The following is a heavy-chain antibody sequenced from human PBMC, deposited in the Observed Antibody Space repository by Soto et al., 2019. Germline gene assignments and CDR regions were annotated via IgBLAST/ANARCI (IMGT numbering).Heavy chain of an antibody. Sequence: PSETLSLTCTVSGGSISSSSYYWGWIRQPPGKGLEWIGSIYYSGSTYYNPSLKSRVTISVDTSKNQFSLKLSSVTAADTAVYYCAVDYYDSSGYRDNWGQGTLVTVSS. CDR3: AVDYYDSSGYRDN. CDR1: GGSISSSSYY. J-gene: IGHJ4*02. V-gene: IGHV4-39*01. D-gene: IGHD3-22*01. CDR2: IYYSGST.